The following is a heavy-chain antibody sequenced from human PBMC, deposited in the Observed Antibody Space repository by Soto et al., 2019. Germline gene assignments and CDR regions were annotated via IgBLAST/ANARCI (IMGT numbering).Heavy chain of an antibody. D-gene: IGHD3-22*01. J-gene: IGHJ4*02. CDR2: IGTAGDT. CDR3: ARAIGPTLFDY. Sequence: PGGSLRLACSASGLTFSSYYMHGVRQGPGKGLEWVSAIGTAGDTNYAGSVKGRFTISRENAKNSLYLQMNSLRAGDTAIYFCARAIGPTLFDYWGQGALVTVSS. V-gene: IGHV3-13*04. CDR1: GLTFSSYY.